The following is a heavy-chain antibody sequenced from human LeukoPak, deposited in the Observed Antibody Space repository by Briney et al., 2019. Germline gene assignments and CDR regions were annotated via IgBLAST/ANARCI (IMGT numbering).Heavy chain of an antibody. CDR3: ARVVQYDSKKDY. D-gene: IGHD3-22*01. CDR2: INHSGST. V-gene: IGHV4-34*01. Sequence: PSETLSLTCAVYGGSFSGYYWSWIRQPPGKGLEWIGEINHSGSTNYNPSLKSRVTISVDTSKNQFSLKLSSVTAADTAVYYCARVVQYDSKKDYLGQGTLVTVSS. J-gene: IGHJ4*02. CDR1: GGSFSGYY.